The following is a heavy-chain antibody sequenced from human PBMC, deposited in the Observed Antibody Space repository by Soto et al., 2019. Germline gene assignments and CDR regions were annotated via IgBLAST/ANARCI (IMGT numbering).Heavy chain of an antibody. CDR3: ARMSYFYDKWYFDL. V-gene: IGHV3-30*03. Sequence: VGSLRLSCAASGFTFSSYGMHWVRQAPGKGLEWVAVISYDGSNKYYADSVKGRFTISRDNSKNTLYLQMNSLRAEDTATYYRARMSYFYDKWYFDLWGRGTLVTVSS. D-gene: IGHD3-22*01. CDR1: GFTFSSYG. J-gene: IGHJ2*01. CDR2: ISYDGSNK.